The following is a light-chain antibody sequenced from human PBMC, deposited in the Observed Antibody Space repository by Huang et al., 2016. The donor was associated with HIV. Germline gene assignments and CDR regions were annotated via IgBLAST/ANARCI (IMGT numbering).Light chain of an antibody. V-gene: IGKV3-20*01. J-gene: IGKJ2*01. CDR2: GAS. CDR1: QGVHNSY. CDR3: QQYGTLPYT. Sequence: SPVTLSLSPGEGASLSCRASQGVHNSYLAWYQQKPGQAPRRLIFGASNRATGVPHRFRGSESGTDFTLTISGLDPEDFAVYYCQQYGTLPYTFGQGTKLEI.